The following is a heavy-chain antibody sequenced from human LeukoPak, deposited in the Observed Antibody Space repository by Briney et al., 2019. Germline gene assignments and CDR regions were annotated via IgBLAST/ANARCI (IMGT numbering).Heavy chain of an antibody. D-gene: IGHD1-1*01. Sequence: GGSLRLSCEASGFTFGGSAIHWVRQASGQGLEWVGRIRDKAKSYATAYAASVKGRFTISRDDSKNTAYLQMNSLETEDTAVYYCTRPNEGNWFDPWGQGTLVTVSS. CDR3: TRPNEGNWFDP. CDR2: IRDKAKSYAT. J-gene: IGHJ5*02. CDR1: GFTFGGSA. V-gene: IGHV3-73*01.